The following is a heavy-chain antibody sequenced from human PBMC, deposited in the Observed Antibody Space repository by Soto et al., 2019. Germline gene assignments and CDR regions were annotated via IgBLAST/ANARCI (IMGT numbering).Heavy chain of an antibody. CDR2: IFSDDEK. Sequence: QVTLKESGPVLVKPTETLTLTCTVSGFSLSNTTMGVGWLRQPPGKALEWLAHIFSDDEKFYSTSLKSRLTISKDTSKSQLVLTMSSMYPVGTAIYFCARVSKSTDSFDSWGQGTLVTVSS. CDR1: GFSLSNTTMG. D-gene: IGHD2-2*01. V-gene: IGHV2-26*01. CDR3: ARVSKSTDSFDS. J-gene: IGHJ4*02.